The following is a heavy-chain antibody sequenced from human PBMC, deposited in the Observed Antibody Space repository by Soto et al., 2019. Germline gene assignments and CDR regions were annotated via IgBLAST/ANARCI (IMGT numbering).Heavy chain of an antibody. D-gene: IGHD3-22*01. V-gene: IGHV1-69*13. CDR2: IIPIFGTA. CDR3: ASRSGFFSYYYGMDV. Sequence: SVKVSCKASGGTFSSYAISWVRQAPGQGLEWMGGIIPIFGTANYAQKFQGRVTITADESTSTAYMELSSLRSEDTAVYYCASRSGFFSYYYGMDVWGQGTTVTVSS. J-gene: IGHJ6*02. CDR1: GGTFSSYA.